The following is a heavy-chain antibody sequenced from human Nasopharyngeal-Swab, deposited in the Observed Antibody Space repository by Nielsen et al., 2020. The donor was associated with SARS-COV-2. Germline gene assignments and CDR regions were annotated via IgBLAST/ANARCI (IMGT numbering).Heavy chain of an antibody. D-gene: IGHD2-15*01. CDR3: ARGRHIVVVVAAADNWFDP. V-gene: IGHV1-8*02. Sequence: AAVKVSCKASGYTFMSNDINWVRQDTGQGHEWMGWMNPNSGNTGYAQKFQGRVTMTRNTSISTAYMELSSLRSEDTAVYYCARGRHIVVVVAAADNWFDPWGQGTLVTVSS. J-gene: IGHJ5*02. CDR1: GYTFMSND. CDR2: MNPNSGNT.